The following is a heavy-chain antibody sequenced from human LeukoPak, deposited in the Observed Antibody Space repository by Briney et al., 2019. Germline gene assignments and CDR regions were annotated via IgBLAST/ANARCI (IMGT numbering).Heavy chain of an antibody. Sequence: GGSLRLSCAASGFTFSNYGMSWVRQAPGKGLEGVSVIRGSGGGTYYADSVKGRFTISRDNSKNTVYLQMNSLRAEDTAVYYCVKARMPHCGTDCLESWGQGTLVTVSS. J-gene: IGHJ4*02. CDR1: GFTFSNYG. D-gene: IGHD2-21*02. V-gene: IGHV3-23*01. CDR3: VKARMPHCGTDCLES. CDR2: IRGSGGGT.